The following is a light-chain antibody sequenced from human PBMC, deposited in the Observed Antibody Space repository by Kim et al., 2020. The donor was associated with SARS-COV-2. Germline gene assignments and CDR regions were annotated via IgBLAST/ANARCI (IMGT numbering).Light chain of an antibody. J-gene: IGKJ2*01. CDR3: QHYGSSPPYT. Sequence: SPGERATLSCRASQSVRADYLAWYQQKPGQAPRLLIYGAFSRATGIPDRFSDSGSGTDFTLTISSLDPEDFAVYYCQHYGSSPPYTFGQGTKLEI. CDR2: GAF. CDR1: QSVRADY. V-gene: IGKV3-20*01.